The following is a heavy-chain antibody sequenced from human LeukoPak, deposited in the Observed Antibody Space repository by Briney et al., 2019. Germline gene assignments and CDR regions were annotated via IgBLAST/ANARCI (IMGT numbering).Heavy chain of an antibody. CDR3: ARAASASTFGYYY. Sequence: PGGSLRLSCAASGFTFSNYAMSWVRQAPGKGLEWVAYISGGYTTTYFADSVKDRFTIIRDNDKNSLYLQMNSLRDEDTAVYYCARAASASTFGYYYWGRGTLVTVSS. CDR1: GFTFSNYA. J-gene: IGHJ4*02. D-gene: IGHD3-22*01. CDR2: ISGGYTTT. V-gene: IGHV3-48*02.